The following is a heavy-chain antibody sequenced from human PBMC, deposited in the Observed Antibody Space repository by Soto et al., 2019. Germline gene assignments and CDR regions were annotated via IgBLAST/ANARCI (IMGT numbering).Heavy chain of an antibody. J-gene: IGHJ4*02. Sequence: QVQLVESGGGVVQPGRSLRLSCAASGFTFSSYAMHWVRQAPGKGLEWVAVISYDGSNKYYADSVKGRFTISRDNSKNTLYLQMNSLRAEDTAVYYCARDLIAVAGPFDYWGQGTLVTVSS. V-gene: IGHV3-30-3*01. CDR3: ARDLIAVAGPFDY. CDR1: GFTFSSYA. CDR2: ISYDGSNK. D-gene: IGHD6-19*01.